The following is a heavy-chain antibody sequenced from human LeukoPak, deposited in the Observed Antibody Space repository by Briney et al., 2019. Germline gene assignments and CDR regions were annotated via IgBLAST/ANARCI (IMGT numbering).Heavy chain of an antibody. CDR3: ARDGGLNWFDP. CDR2: IWYDGSNK. CDR1: GFTLSSYG. D-gene: IGHD3-16*01. V-gene: IGHV3-33*01. J-gene: IGHJ5*02. Sequence: PERALRLSRAASGFTLSSYGMHWVRQAPGKGLEWVAVIWYDGSNKYYADSVKGRFTISRDNSKNTLYLQMNSLRAEDTAVYYCARDGGLNWFDPWGQGTLVTVSS.